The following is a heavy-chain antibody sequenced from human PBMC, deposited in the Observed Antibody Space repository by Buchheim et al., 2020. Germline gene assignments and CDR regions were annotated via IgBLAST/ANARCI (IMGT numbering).Heavy chain of an antibody. D-gene: IGHD2-15*01. V-gene: IGHV3-74*03. CDR1: GFTFGRYW. J-gene: IGHJ4*02. Sequence: EVQVVESGGGLVQPGGSLRLSCAASGFTFGRYWMHWVRQAPGGALVWVSRINEDGSHTTYTDSVKGRFNISRDNAKNTLYLQMNSLTAEDTAVYYCSKDMSGAEDSWGQGTL. CDR2: INEDGSHT. CDR3: SKDMSGAEDS.